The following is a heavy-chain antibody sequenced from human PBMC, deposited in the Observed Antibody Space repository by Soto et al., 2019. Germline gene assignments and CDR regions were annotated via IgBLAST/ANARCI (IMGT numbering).Heavy chain of an antibody. CDR3: ARPKLADYYYYGMDV. J-gene: IGHJ6*02. CDR2: ISYDGSNK. CDR1: GFTFSSYA. Sequence: GGSLRLSCAASGFTFSSYAMHWVRQAPGKGLEWVAVISYDGSNKYYADSVKGRFTISRDNSKNTLYLQMNSLRAEDTAVYYCARPKLADYYYYGMDVWGQGTTVTVSS. D-gene: IGHD2-15*01. V-gene: IGHV3-30-3*01.